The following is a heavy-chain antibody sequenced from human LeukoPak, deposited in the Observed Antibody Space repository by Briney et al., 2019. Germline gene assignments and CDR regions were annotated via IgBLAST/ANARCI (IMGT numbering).Heavy chain of an antibody. J-gene: IGHJ4*02. D-gene: IGHD1-26*01. Sequence: GGSLRLSCAASGFTFSSYGMHWVRQAPGKGLEWVAVISYDGSNKYYADSVKGRFTISRDNSKNTLYLQMNSLRAEDTAVYYCAKGGGSYGTIDYWGQGTLVTVPS. CDR2: ISYDGSNK. CDR3: AKGGGSYGTIDY. V-gene: IGHV3-30*18. CDR1: GFTFSSYG.